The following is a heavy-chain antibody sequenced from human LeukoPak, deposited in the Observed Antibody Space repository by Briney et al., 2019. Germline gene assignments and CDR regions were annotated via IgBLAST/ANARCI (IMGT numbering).Heavy chain of an antibody. CDR3: ERLPSSSWVARARDVFDF. V-gene: IGHV3-13*01. J-gene: IGHJ3*01. CDR2: IGTAGDT. D-gene: IGHD6-13*01. CDR1: GFTFSSYD. Sequence: GGSLRLSCAASGFTFSSYDMHWVRQATGKGLEWVSAIGTAGDTYYPGSVKGRFTISRENAKNSLYLQMNSLRAEDTAVYYCERLPSSSWVARARDVFDFGGKGKMVTVSS.